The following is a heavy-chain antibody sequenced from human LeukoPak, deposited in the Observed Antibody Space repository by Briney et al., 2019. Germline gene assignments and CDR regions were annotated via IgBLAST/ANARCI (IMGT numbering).Heavy chain of an antibody. Sequence: PSETLSLTCAVYGGSFSGYYWSWIRQPPGKGLEWIGEINHSGSTNYNPSLKSRVTISVDTSKNQFSLKLSSVTAADTAVYYCARGRGRYYGSGSYYMGYYFDYWGQGTLVTVSS. J-gene: IGHJ4*02. D-gene: IGHD3-10*01. CDR2: INHSGST. V-gene: IGHV4-34*01. CDR1: GGSFSGYY. CDR3: ARGRGRYYGSGSYYMGYYFDY.